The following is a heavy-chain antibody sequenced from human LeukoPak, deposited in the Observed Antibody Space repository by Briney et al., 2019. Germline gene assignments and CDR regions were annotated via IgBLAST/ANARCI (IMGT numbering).Heavy chain of an antibody. Sequence: SVKVSCKASGGTFSGYAISWVRQAPGQGLEWMGGIIPIFGTANYAQKFQGRVTITADESTSTAYMELSSLRSEDTAVYYCARAYLLETMVVNEYHDAFDIWGQGTMVTVSS. CDR3: ARAYLLETMVVNEYHDAFDI. V-gene: IGHV1-69*13. CDR1: GGTFSGYA. CDR2: IIPIFGTA. J-gene: IGHJ3*02. D-gene: IGHD4-23*01.